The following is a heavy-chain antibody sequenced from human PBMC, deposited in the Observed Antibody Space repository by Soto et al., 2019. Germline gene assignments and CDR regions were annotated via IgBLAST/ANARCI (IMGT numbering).Heavy chain of an antibody. CDR1: GFTVSSHY. CDR2: LYSNGRT. Sequence: EVQLVESGGGLVQPGGSLRLSCAAYGFTVSSHYMTWVRQAPGKGLDWVSLLYSNGRTYYADSVKGRFTISRDSSKNTVYLQLNSLRAQDTAVYYCARSLDGNYYYGMDVWGQGTTVIVSS. CDR3: ARSLDGNYYYGMDV. D-gene: IGHD3-9*01. V-gene: IGHV3-66*01. J-gene: IGHJ6*02.